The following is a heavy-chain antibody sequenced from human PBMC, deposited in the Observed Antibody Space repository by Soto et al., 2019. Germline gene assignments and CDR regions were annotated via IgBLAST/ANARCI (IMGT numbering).Heavy chain of an antibody. CDR2: IYYSGST. V-gene: IGHV4-59*01. J-gene: IGHJ5*02. CDR3: ARVHYGSALWPNWFDP. D-gene: IGHD3-10*01. CDR1: GGSISSYY. Sequence: SETLSLTCTVSGGSISSYYWSWIRQPPGKGLEWIGYIYYSGSTNYNPSLKSRVTISVDTSKNQFSLKLSSVTAADTAVYYCARVHYGSALWPNWFDPWGQGTLVTVSS.